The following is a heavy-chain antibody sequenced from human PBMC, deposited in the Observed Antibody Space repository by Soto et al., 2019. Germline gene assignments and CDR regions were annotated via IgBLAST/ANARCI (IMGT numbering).Heavy chain of an antibody. V-gene: IGHV4-34*01. J-gene: IGHJ5*01. CDR1: GGSFSGYY. CDR2: INHSGSA. D-gene: IGHD4-17*01. CDR3: ARAKGYGANSWLDS. Sequence: QVPLQQWGAGLLKPSETLSLTCAVYGGSFSGYYWSWIRHPPGKGLQWLGEINHSGSANYNPSHESLLTLSVDTSKNQFSLEVRSVTAADTAVYYCARAKGYGANSWLDSWGQGNLVTVSS.